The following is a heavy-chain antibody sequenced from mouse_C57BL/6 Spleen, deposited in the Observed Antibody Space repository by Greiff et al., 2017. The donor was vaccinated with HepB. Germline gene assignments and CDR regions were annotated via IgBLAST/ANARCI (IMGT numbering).Heavy chain of an antibody. Sequence: QVQLQQPGAELVRPGSSVKLSCKASGYTFTSYWMDWVKQRPGQGLEWIGNIYPSDSETHYNQKFKDKATLTVDKSSSTAYMQLSSLTSEDSAVYFCARYYGSSHAMDYWGQGTSVTVSS. D-gene: IGHD1-1*01. CDR2: IYPSDSET. CDR3: ARYYGSSHAMDY. J-gene: IGHJ4*01. CDR1: GYTFTSYW. V-gene: IGHV1-61*01.